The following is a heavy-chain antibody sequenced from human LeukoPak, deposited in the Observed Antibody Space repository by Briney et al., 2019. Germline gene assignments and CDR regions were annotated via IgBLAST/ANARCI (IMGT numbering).Heavy chain of an antibody. CDR2: IWYGGSNK. J-gene: IGHJ6*02. V-gene: IGHV3-30*02. D-gene: IGHD3/OR15-3a*01. CDR3: AKDRFLDEGYYYYYYGMDV. CDR1: GFTFSSYG. Sequence: PGGSLRLSCAASGFTFSSYGMHWVRQAPGKGLEWVAVIWYGGSNKYYADSVKGRFTISRDNSKNTLYLQMNSLRAEDTAVYYCAKDRFLDEGYYYYYYGMDVWGQGTTVTVSS.